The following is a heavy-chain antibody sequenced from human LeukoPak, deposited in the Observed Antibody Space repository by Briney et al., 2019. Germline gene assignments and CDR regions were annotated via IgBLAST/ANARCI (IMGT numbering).Heavy chain of an antibody. CDR2: ISGSSSYI. J-gene: IGHJ4*01. CDR3: VREGFYFFDF. V-gene: IGHV3-21*01. Sequence: GGSLRLSCAASGFTFSSYSMIWVRQAPGKGLEWVSFISGSSSYIYYADSVKGRFTIFRDNAKDSVYLQMNSLRAEDSATYYCVREGFYFFDFWGQGTLVTVSS. CDR1: GFTFSSYS.